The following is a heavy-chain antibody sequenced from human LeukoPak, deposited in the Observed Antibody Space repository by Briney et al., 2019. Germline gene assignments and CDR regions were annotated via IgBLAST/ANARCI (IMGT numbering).Heavy chain of an antibody. CDR2: ISYDGSNK. J-gene: IGHJ4*02. Sequence: RSLRLSCAASGFTFSSYAMHWVRQAPGKGLEWVAVISYDGSNKYYADSVKGRFTISRDNSKNTLYLQMNSLRAEDTAVYYCARDRTMVRGVISALHDYWGQGTLVTVSS. V-gene: IGHV3-30*04. CDR1: GFTFSSYA. D-gene: IGHD3-10*01. CDR3: ARDRTMVRGVISALHDY.